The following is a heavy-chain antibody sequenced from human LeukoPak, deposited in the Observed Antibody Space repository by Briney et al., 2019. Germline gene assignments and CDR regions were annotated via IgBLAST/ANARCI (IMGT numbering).Heavy chain of an antibody. J-gene: IGHJ2*01. CDR3: ARGFYFSMTELYYLDL. D-gene: IGHD2-15*01. Sequence: GGSLRLSCAVSGLNSRSFWMSWVRQAPGKGLEWVANIKQDETEKFYVDSVKGRFTISRDNAKNSLYLQVNSLRVEDSAVYYCARGFYFSMTELYYLDLWGRGTLVTVSS. CDR2: IKQDETEK. CDR1: GLNSRSFW. V-gene: IGHV3-7*04.